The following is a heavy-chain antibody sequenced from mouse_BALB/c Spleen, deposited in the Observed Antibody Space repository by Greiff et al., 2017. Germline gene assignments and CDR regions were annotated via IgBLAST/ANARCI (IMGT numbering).Heavy chain of an antibody. Sequence: VQLQQSGPELVKPGASVKMSCKASGYTFTSYVMHWVKQKPGQGLEWIGYINPYNDGTKYNEKFKGKATLTSDKSSSTAYMELSSLTSEDSAVYYCNAGPYYGSSYIFAWGQGTTLTVSS. D-gene: IGHD1-1*01. V-gene: IGHV1-14*01. CDR1: GYTFTSYV. J-gene: IGHJ2*01. CDR2: INPYNDGT. CDR3: NAGPYYGSSYIFA.